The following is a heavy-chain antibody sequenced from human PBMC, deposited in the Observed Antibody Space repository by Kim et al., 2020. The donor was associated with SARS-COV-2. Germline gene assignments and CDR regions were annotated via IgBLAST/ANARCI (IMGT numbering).Heavy chain of an antibody. CDR1: GFTFSSYS. Sequence: GGSLRLSCAASGFTFSSYSMNWVRQAPGKGLEWVSSISSSSSYIYYADSVKGRFTISRDNAKNSLYLQMNSLRAEDTAVYYCARFGVAAAAGPNWFDPWGQGTLVTVSS. CDR2: ISSSSSYI. J-gene: IGHJ5*02. CDR3: ARFGVAAAAGPNWFDP. V-gene: IGHV3-21*01. D-gene: IGHD6-13*01.